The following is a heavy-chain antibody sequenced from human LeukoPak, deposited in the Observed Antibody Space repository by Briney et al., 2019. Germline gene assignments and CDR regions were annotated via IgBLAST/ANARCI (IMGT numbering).Heavy chain of an antibody. V-gene: IGHV3-48*03. Sequence: GGSLRLSCAASGFIFSSYEMNWVRQAPGKGLEWVSYISSSGSTIYYADSVKGRFTISRDNAKNSLYLQMNSLRAEDTAAYYCARDPPYYYDSSGYEGGDYWGQGTLVTVSS. J-gene: IGHJ4*02. D-gene: IGHD3-22*01. CDR2: ISSSGSTI. CDR3: ARDPPYYYDSSGYEGGDY. CDR1: GFIFSSYE.